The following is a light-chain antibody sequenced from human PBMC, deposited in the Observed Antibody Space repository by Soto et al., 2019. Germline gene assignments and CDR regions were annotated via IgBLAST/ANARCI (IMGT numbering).Light chain of an antibody. CDR1: QTISSW. V-gene: IGKV1-5*03. CDR2: KAS. CDR3: QHYNSYSEA. Sequence: DIPMTQSPSTLSGSVGDRVTITCRASQTISSWLAWYQQKPGKAPKLLIYKASTLKSGVPSRFSGSGSGTEFTLTISSLQPDDFAAYYCQHYNSYSEAFGQGTNVEL. J-gene: IGKJ1*01.